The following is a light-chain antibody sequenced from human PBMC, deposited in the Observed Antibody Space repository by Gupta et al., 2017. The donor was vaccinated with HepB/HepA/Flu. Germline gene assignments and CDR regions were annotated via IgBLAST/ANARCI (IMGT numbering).Light chain of an antibody. CDR3: QLHGKWPFS. V-gene: IGKV3-11*01. J-gene: IGKJ1*01. CDR1: QSIHNY. Sequence: EVVLTQSPATLSLSPGERATLSCRASQSIHNYLAWYQQRPGQAPRLLIHDTSSRASGVPARISGSGSGTDFTLTISRLEPEDFAVYYCQLHGKWPFSFGRGTKVDIK. CDR2: DTS.